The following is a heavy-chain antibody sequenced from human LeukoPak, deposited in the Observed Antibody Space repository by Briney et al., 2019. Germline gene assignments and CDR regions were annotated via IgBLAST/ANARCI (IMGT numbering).Heavy chain of an antibody. CDR2: ISSSSSYI. CDR1: GFTFSSYS. Sequence: PGGSLRLSCAASGFTFSSYSMNWVRQAPGKGLEWVSSISSSSSYIYYADSVKGRFTISRDNAKNSLYLQMNSLRAEDTAVYYCAGTDEAYCGGDCYSPHYDYWGQGTLVTVSS. D-gene: IGHD2-21*02. CDR3: AGTDEAYCGGDCYSPHYDY. J-gene: IGHJ4*02. V-gene: IGHV3-21*01.